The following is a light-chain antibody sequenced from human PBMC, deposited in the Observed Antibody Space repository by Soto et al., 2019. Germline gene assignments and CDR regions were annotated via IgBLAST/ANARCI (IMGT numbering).Light chain of an antibody. CDR3: LQYNGYYRT. Sequence: DIQMTQSPSSLSASVGDRVTVTCRTSQSIDNYLNWYQQKPGKAPNLLIFDAPTLESGVPSRFSGSGSGTTFTLTISSLQSDDFATYYCLQYNGYYRTFGQGTKVDIK. CDR1: QSIDNY. J-gene: IGKJ1*01. CDR2: DAP. V-gene: IGKV1-5*01.